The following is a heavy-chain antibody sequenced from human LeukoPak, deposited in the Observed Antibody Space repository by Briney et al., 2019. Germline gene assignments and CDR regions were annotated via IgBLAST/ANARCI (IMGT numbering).Heavy chain of an antibody. Sequence: SQTLFLTCAVSGGSISSGGYSWSWIRQPPGKGLEWIGYIYHSGSTYYNPSLKSRVTISVDRSKNQFSLKLSSVTAADTAVYYCAREYTVTNAFDIWGQGTMVTVSS. CDR2: IYHSGST. CDR1: GGSISSGGYS. CDR3: AREYTVTNAFDI. D-gene: IGHD4-17*01. V-gene: IGHV4-30-2*01. J-gene: IGHJ3*02.